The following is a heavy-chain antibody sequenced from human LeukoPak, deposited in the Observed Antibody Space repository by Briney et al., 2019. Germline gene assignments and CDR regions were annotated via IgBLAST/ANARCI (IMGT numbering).Heavy chain of an antibody. CDR2: FDPEDGET. D-gene: IGHD6-19*01. CDR3: AREGKSYSSGNDAFDI. J-gene: IGHJ3*02. CDR1: GYTLTELS. V-gene: IGHV1-24*01. Sequence: ASVKVSCKVSGYTLTELSMHWVRQAPGKGLEWMGGFDPEDGETIYAQKFQGRVIMTTDTSTSTAYMEVRSLRSDDTAVYYCAREGKSYSSGNDAFDIWGQGTMVTVSS.